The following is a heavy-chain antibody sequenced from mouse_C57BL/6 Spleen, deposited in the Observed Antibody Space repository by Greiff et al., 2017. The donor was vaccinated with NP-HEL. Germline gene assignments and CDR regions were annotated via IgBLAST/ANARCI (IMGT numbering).Heavy chain of an antibody. CDR3: ARREDSYYFDY. CDR2: IDPSDSYT. J-gene: IGHJ2*01. V-gene: IGHV1-50*01. CDR1: GYTFTSYW. Sequence: QVQLQQSGAELVKPGASVKLSCKASGYTFTSYWMQWVKQRPGQGLEWIGEIDPSDSYTNYNQKFKGKATLTVDTSSSTAYMQLSSLTSEDSAVYYCARREDSYYFDYWGQGTTLTVSS.